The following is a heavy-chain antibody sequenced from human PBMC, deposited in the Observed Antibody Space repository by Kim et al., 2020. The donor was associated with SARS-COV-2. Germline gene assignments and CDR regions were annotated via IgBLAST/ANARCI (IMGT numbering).Heavy chain of an antibody. D-gene: IGHD6-6*01. CDR3: AKDFRSARGAWI. Sequence: YSADAGKGRFTISRDNSKTTLYLQMNSLRAEDTAVYYCAKDFRSARGAWIWGQGTMVTVSS. J-gene: IGHJ3*02. V-gene: IGHV3-23*01.